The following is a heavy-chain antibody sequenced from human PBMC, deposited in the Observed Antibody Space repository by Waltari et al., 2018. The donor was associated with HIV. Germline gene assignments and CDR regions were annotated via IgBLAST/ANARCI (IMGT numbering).Heavy chain of an antibody. Sequence: VQLVASGGGLVQPGGSLRLSCTASGLAFTSSWMNWVRQVPGKGLVWVSGINSDGRRRTYADSLRGRFTISRDNAKNTLFLQMNSLRVEDTALYYCARSLHYYGSGRFDFWGQGTLVAVSS. CDR3: ARSLHYYGSGRFDF. CDR2: INSDGRRR. V-gene: IGHV3-74*03. J-gene: IGHJ4*02. CDR1: GLAFTSSW. D-gene: IGHD3-10*01.